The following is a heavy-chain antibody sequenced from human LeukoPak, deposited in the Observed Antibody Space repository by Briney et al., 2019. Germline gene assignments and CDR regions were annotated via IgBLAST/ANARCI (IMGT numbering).Heavy chain of an antibody. J-gene: IGHJ4*02. CDR3: ARDRRFFDN. CDR2: ISDSGDRT. V-gene: IGHV3-23*01. D-gene: IGHD3-16*01. Sequence: GGSLRLSCAASGFTFSTYAMSWVRQAPGKGLEWVSVISDSGDRTYYADSVKGRFTISRDNSKNTLYLQMNSLRAGDTAVYFCARDRRFFDNWGQGTLVTVSS. CDR1: GFTFSTYA.